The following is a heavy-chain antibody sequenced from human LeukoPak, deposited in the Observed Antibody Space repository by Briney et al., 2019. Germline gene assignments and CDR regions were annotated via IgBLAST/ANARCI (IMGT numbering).Heavy chain of an antibody. CDR3: ARLGYSYGYASFDY. Sequence: SETLSLTCTVSGGSISSYYWSWIRQPLGKGLEWIGYIYYSGSTNYNPSLKSRVTISVDTSKNQFSLKLSSVTAADTAVYYCARLGYSYGYASFDYWGQGTLVTVSS. V-gene: IGHV4-59*08. CDR1: GGSISSYY. D-gene: IGHD5-18*01. CDR2: IYYSGST. J-gene: IGHJ4*02.